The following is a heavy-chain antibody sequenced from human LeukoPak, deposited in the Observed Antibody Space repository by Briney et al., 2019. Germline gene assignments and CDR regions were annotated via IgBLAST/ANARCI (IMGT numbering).Heavy chain of an antibody. Sequence: GGSLRLSCAASGFTFSSYGMHWVRQAPGKGLEWVAVISYDGSNKYYADSVKGRFTISRDNSKNTLYLQMNSLRAEDTAVYYCAKGSGXLDYWGQXXLVTVSS. V-gene: IGHV3-30*18. CDR2: ISYDGSNK. D-gene: IGHD2-15*01. CDR3: AKGSGXLDY. CDR1: GFTFSSYG. J-gene: IGHJ4*02.